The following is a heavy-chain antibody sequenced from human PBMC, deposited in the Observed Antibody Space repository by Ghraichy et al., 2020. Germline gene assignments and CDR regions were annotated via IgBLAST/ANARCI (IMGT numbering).Heavy chain of an antibody. CDR3: ARADSSGWNFDY. V-gene: IGHV3-21*01. CDR2: ISSSSSYI. Sequence: GGSLRLSCAASGFTFSSYSMNWVRQAPGKGLEWVSSISSSSSYIYYADSVKGRFTISRDNAKNSLYLQMNSLRAEDTAVYYCARADSSGWNFDYWSQGTLVTVSS. J-gene: IGHJ4*02. CDR1: GFTFSSYS. D-gene: IGHD6-19*01.